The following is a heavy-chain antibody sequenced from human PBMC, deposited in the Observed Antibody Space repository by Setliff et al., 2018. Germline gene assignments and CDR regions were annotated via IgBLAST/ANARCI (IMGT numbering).Heavy chain of an antibody. CDR3: ARGFDVCGGGACYTDGPYYFDY. V-gene: IGHV4-34*01. D-gene: IGHD2-21*02. Sequence: SETLSLTCAVYGESFSGHYWSWIRQPPGKGPEWIGEINHSGSTNYNPSLKSRVTISVDTSKNQFSLKLSSVAAADTAVYYCARGFDVCGGGACYTDGPYYFDYWG. J-gene: IGHJ4*01. CDR2: INHSGST. CDR1: GESFSGHY.